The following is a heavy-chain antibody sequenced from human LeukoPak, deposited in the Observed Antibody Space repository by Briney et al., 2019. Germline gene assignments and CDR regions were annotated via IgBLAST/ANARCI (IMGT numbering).Heavy chain of an antibody. CDR3: ARGCSSTRCYSTEDWFDP. CDR1: GGSISSYY. D-gene: IGHD2-2*01. Sequence: SETLSLTCTVAGGSISSYYWSWIRQPPGKGLESIGYIYYRGSTNYNPSLRSRVTISVDTSKNQLSLQLSSVTAADTAVYYCARGCSSTRCYSTEDWFDPLGQGTLVTVSS. J-gene: IGHJ5*02. CDR2: IYYRGST. V-gene: IGHV4-59*08.